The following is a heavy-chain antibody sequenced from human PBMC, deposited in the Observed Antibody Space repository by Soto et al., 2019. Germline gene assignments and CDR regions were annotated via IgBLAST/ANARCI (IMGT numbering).Heavy chain of an antibody. Sequence: SGSXSLTWTLAGCCISSGCYYWSWIRQHPGKVLDWIGYIYYSGSTYYNPSLKSRVTISVDTSKNHFPLKLSSETAEDTAVDYYERSRSGTSGCYHSFEPWGQGTLVT. CDR1: GCCISSGCYY. V-gene: IGHV4-31*02. CDR2: IYYSGST. D-gene: IGHD2-2*01. J-gene: IGHJ5*02. CDR3: ERSRSGTSGCYHSFEP.